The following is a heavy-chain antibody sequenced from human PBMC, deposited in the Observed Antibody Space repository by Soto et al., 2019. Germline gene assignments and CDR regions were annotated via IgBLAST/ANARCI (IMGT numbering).Heavy chain of an antibody. CDR1: GGSISSYY. J-gene: IGHJ4*02. CDR2: IYYSGST. CDR3: ERRGLFGPGSYYNDMFDD. D-gene: IGHD3-10*01. V-gene: IGHV4-59*01. Sequence: SETLSLSCTVSGGSISSYYWSWIRQPPGKGLEWIGYIYYSGSTNYNPSLKSRVTISVDTSKNQFSLKLSSVTAADTAVYYCERRGLFGPGSYYNDMFDDWGQATLVSVSS.